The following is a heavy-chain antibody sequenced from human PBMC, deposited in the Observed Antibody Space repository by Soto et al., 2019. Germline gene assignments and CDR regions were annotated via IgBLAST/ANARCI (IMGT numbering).Heavy chain of an antibody. D-gene: IGHD4-17*01. CDR2: IYYSGNT. J-gene: IGHJ4*02. CDR1: GGSFSGYY. CDR3: ARHTHDYGDYLFDY. Sequence: PSETLSLTCAVYGGSFSGYYWSWIRQPPGKGLEWIGYIYYSGNTKSIPSLKSRVTISVDTSKNQFSLKLSSVTAADTAVYYCARHTHDYGDYLFDYWGQGALVTVSS. V-gene: IGHV4-59*08.